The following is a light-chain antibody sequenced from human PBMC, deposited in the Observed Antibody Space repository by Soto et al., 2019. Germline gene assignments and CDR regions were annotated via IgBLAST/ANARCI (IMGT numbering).Light chain of an antibody. V-gene: IGKV3D-15*01. Sequence: EIVMTQPPATLSVSPGERATLSCRASQSVGSDLAWYQEKPGQALRLVIYDSCTRATGVPTRISGSGSGTEFTLTISSLQSEDFAVYYCQQYNSWPLTFGGGTKVDIK. J-gene: IGKJ4*01. CDR3: QQYNSWPLT. CDR2: DSC. CDR1: QSVGSD.